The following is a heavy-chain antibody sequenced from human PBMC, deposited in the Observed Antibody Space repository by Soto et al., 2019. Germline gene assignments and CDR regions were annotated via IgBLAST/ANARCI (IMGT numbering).Heavy chain of an antibody. Sequence: VQVLESGGGLVQPGDSLRLSCAASGFTFRNYAIAWVRQAPGKGLEWVSFITGSGAGIYYADSVKGLFTISRDNSMDTAYLQMNSLIAEDTAVYYWAKHISGSLSDWVQGTLVTVSS. J-gene: IGHJ4*02. D-gene: IGHD2-15*01. CDR3: AKHISGSLSD. CDR2: ITGSGAGI. CDR1: GFTFRNYA. V-gene: IGHV3-23*01.